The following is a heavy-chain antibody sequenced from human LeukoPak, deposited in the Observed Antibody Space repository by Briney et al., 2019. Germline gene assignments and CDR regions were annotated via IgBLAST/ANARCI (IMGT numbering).Heavy chain of an antibody. J-gene: IGHJ4*02. V-gene: IGHV1-24*01. CDR1: GKTLSDLS. CDR3: VTGLTTMAVDYFDY. Sequence: ASVKVSCKVSGKTLSDLSIHWLRQPPGKGLEWLGGSDPEDGERIYAQMFQGRVTMTEDTSIDTAYMELSSLRSEDTAVYYCVTGLTTMAVDYFDYWGQGTLLTVSP. CDR2: SDPEDGER. D-gene: IGHD5-18*01.